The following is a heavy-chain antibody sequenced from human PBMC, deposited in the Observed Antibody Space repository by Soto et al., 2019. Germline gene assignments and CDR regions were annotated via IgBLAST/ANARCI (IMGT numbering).Heavy chain of an antibody. J-gene: IGHJ5*02. CDR2: ISPIFGTA. CDR1: GGTFSSYA. Sequence: SVKVSCKASGGTFSSYAISWVRQAPGQGLEWMGGISPIFGTADYAQKFQGRVTITADKSTSTASLKLSSVTAADTAVYYCARVGIVATTNWFDPWGQGTLVTVSS. CDR3: ARVGIVATTNWFDP. D-gene: IGHD5-12*01. V-gene: IGHV1-69*06.